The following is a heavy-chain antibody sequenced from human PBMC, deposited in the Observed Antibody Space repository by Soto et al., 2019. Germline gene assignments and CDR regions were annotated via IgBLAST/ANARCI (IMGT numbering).Heavy chain of an antibody. CDR3: ARGSISWFLDY. J-gene: IGHJ4*02. Sequence: GASVKVSCKASGGTFTSHAVSWVRQAPGQGLEWMGGIIPMFGAANYALNFQGRVTITADEPTGTAYMELSSLRSEDTAVYYCARGSISWFLDYWGLGTLVTFS. D-gene: IGHD6-13*01. CDR2: IIPMFGAA. V-gene: IGHV1-69*13. CDR1: GGTFTSHA.